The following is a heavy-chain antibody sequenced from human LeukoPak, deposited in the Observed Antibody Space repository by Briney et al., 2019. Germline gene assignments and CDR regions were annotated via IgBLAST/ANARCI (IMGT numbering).Heavy chain of an antibody. V-gene: IGHV3-53*01. Sequence: GGSLRLSCAASGFTVSGNYMSWVRQAPGKGLECVAVIYSGGDTYYADSVKGRFTISRDKSKNTLYLQMNSLRAEDTAVYYCAREALRYYYGSGSYNSAYFDYWGQGTLVTVSS. D-gene: IGHD3-10*01. CDR1: GFTVSGNY. J-gene: IGHJ4*02. CDR2: IYSGGDT. CDR3: AREALRYYYGSGSYNSAYFDY.